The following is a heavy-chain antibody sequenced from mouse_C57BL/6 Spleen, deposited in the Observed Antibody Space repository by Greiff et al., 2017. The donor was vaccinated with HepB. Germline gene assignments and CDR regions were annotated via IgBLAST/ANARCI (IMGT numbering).Heavy chain of an antibody. CDR3: ARRGGYYWYFDV. D-gene: IGHD1-1*02. CDR1: GYAFSSYW. Sequence: QVQLQQSGAELVKPGASVKISCKASGYAFSSYWMNWVKQRPGKGLEWIGQIYPGDGDTNYNGKFKGKATLTADKSSSTAYMQLSSLTSEDSAVYFCARRGGYYWYFDVWGTGTTVTVSS. V-gene: IGHV1-80*01. J-gene: IGHJ1*03. CDR2: IYPGDGDT.